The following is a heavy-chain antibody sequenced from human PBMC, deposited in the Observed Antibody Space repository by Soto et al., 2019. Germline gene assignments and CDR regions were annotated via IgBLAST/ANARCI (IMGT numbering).Heavy chain of an antibody. D-gene: IGHD3-22*01. CDR1: GGTFSSYA. CDR3: ARGKHYYDSSGYYYLGS. V-gene: IGHV1-69*12. CDR2: IIPIFGTA. J-gene: IGHJ4*02. Sequence: QVQLVQSGAEVKKPGSSVKVSCKASGGTFSSYAISWVRQAPGQGLEWMGGIIPIFGTANYAQKFQGRVTITADESTSTAYMELSSLRSEDTAVYYCARGKHYYDSSGYYYLGSWGQGTLVTVSS.